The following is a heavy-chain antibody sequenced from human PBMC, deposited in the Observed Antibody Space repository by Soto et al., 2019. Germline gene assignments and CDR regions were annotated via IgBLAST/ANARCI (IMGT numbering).Heavy chain of an antibody. V-gene: IGHV3-21*01. CDR2: ISSSSSYI. Sequence: GGSLRLSCAASGFTFSSYSMNWVRQAPGKGLEWASSISSSSSYIYYADSVKGRFTISRDNAKNSLYLQMNSLRAEDTAVDYWATKALKDCSSTSCYSKGDYYYYGMDVWGQGTTVTVSS. CDR3: ATKALKDCSSTSCYSKGDYYYYGMDV. D-gene: IGHD2-2*01. J-gene: IGHJ6*02. CDR1: GFTFSSYS.